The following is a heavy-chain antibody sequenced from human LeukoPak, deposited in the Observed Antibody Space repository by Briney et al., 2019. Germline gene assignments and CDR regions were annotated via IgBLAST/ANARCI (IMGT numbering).Heavy chain of an antibody. CDR2: IYSGGST. V-gene: IGHV3-66*01. CDR1: GFTFSDYY. D-gene: IGHD6-13*01. J-gene: IGHJ6*02. CDR3: AGIASAKYYYGMDV. Sequence: PGGSLRLSCAASGFTFSDYYMSWIRQAPGNGLEWVSGIYSGGSTYYTDSVKGRFTISRDNSKNTLYLQMNSLRAEDTAVYYCAGIASAKYYYGMDVWGQGTTVTVSS.